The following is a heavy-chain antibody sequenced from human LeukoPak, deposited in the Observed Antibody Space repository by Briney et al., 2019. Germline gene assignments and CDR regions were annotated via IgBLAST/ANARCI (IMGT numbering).Heavy chain of an antibody. Sequence: KPSETLSLPCTVSGGSISSSSYYWGWIPQPPGKGVEWIGSIYYSGSTYYNPSLKSRVTISVDTSKSQFSLKLSSVTAADTAVYYFARHPNAAVVQIDYWGQGTLVTVSS. CDR1: GGSISSSSYY. J-gene: IGHJ4*02. CDR2: IYYSGST. V-gene: IGHV4-39*01. D-gene: IGHD3-22*01. CDR3: ARHPNAAVVQIDY.